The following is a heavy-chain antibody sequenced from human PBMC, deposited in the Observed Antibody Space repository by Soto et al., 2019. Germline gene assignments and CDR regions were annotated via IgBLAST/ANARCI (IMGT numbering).Heavy chain of an antibody. D-gene: IGHD3-9*01. V-gene: IGHV4-31*03. CDR3: ARDLTGYFKLAP. J-gene: IGHJ5*02. CDR1: GGSISSDTYY. Sequence: QVQLQESGPGLVKPSQTLSLTCTVSGGSISSDTYYWIWIRQLPGKGLEWLGYIYYSGSAFYNPSLKRRVTISVDTSKSQFSLKLSSVTAADTAVYYCARDLTGYFKLAPWGQGTLVTVSS. CDR2: IYYSGSA.